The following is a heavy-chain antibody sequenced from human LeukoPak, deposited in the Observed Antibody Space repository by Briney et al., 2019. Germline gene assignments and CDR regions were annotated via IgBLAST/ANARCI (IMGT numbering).Heavy chain of an antibody. D-gene: IGHD6-13*01. CDR2: ISAYNGNT. CDR1: GYTFTSYG. CDR3: ATTIPHYSSSWYDAGYFDY. Sequence: ASVKVSCKASGYTFTSYGISWVRQSPGQGLEWMGWISAYNGNTNYAQKLQGRVTMTTDTSTSTAYMELRSLRSDDTAVYYCATTIPHYSSSWYDAGYFDYWGQGTLVTVSS. J-gene: IGHJ4*02. V-gene: IGHV1-18*01.